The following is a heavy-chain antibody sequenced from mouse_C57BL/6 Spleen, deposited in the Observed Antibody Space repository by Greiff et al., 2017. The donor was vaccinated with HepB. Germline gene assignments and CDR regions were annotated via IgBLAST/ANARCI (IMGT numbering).Heavy chain of an antibody. CDR3: ARALITTVVAGAMDY. CDR1: GYTFTSYG. J-gene: IGHJ4*01. Sequence: VKLQESGAELARPGASVKLSCKASGYTFTSYGISWVKQRTGQGLEWIGEIYPRSGNTYYNEKFKGKATLTADKSSSTAYMELRSLTSEDSAVYFCARALITTVVAGAMDYWGQGTSVTVSS. CDR2: IYPRSGNT. V-gene: IGHV1-81*01. D-gene: IGHD1-1*01.